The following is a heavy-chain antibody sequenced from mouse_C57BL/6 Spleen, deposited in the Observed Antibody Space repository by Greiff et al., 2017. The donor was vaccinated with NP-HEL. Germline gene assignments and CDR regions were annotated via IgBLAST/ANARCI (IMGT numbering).Heavy chain of an antibody. Sequence: QVQLQQPGAELVKPGASVKMSCKASGYTFTSYWITWVKQRPGQGLEWIGDIYPGSGSTNYNEKFKSKATLTVDTSSSTAYMQLSSLTSEDSAVYYCARTYYYGSSYDWFAYWGQGTLVTVSA. V-gene: IGHV1-55*01. J-gene: IGHJ3*01. CDR2: IYPGSGST. CDR3: ARTYYYGSSYDWFAY. D-gene: IGHD1-1*01. CDR1: GYTFTSYW.